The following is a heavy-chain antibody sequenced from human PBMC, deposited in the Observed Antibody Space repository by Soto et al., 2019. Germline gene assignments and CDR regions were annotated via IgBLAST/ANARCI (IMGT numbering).Heavy chain of an antibody. Sequence: GGSLRLSCAASGFTFSSYGMHWVRQAPGKGLEWVAVISYDGSNKYYADSVKGRFTISRDNSKNTLYLQMNSLRAEDTAVYYCAKASGSSWTNWFDPWGQGTLVTVSS. J-gene: IGHJ5*02. CDR3: AKASGSSWTNWFDP. D-gene: IGHD6-13*01. CDR2: ISYDGSNK. V-gene: IGHV3-30*18. CDR1: GFTFSSYG.